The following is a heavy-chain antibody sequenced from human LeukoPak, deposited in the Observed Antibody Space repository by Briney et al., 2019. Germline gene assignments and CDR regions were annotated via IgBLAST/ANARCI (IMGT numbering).Heavy chain of an antibody. CDR1: GGSISSYY. Sequence: SETLSLTCTVSGGSISSYYWSWIRQPPGKGLEWIGYIYYSGSTNYNPSLKSRVTISVDTSKNQFSLKLSSVTAADTAVYYCASREGGEGGYDDDAFDIWGQGTMVTVSS. CDR3: ASREGGEGGYDDDAFDI. V-gene: IGHV4-59*01. J-gene: IGHJ3*02. CDR2: IYYSGST. D-gene: IGHD5-12*01.